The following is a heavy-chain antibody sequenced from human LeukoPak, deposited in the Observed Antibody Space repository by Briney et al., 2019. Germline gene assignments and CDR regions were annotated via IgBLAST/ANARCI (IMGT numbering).Heavy chain of an antibody. CDR3: ARGNGVGAFAY. CDR2: IYYSGTT. D-gene: IGHD1-26*01. Sequence: SETLSLTCTVSGGSGGSISNYYWSWIRQPPGKGLEWIGNIYYSGTTNYNPSLKSRVTISQDTSKNHFSLKLRSVTAADTAVYYCARGNGVGAFAYWGQGTLVTVSS. V-gene: IGHV4-59*01. J-gene: IGHJ4*02. CDR1: GGSGGSISNYY.